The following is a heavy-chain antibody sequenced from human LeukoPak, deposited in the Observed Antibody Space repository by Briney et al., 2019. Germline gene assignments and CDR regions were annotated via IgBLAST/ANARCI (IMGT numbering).Heavy chain of an antibody. Sequence: PGGSLRLSCAASGFTFSSYAMSWVRQAPGKGLEWVSSASGSGGSTYYADSVKGRFTISRDNSKNTLYVQMNSLGAEDTAIYYCAKLKDIDLGWGIDIWGQGTTVTVS. J-gene: IGHJ6*02. CDR1: GFTFSSYA. V-gene: IGHV3-23*01. CDR2: ASGSGGST. D-gene: IGHD2-15*01. CDR3: AKLKDIDLGWGIDI.